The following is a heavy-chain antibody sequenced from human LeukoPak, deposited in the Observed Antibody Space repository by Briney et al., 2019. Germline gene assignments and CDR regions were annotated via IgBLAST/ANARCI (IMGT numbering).Heavy chain of an antibody. V-gene: IGHV3-15*01. CDR2: IKSKTDGGTT. CDR3: TTGSGFWSGYYDH. D-gene: IGHD3-3*01. Sequence: GGSLRLSCAASGFTFSNAWMSWVRQAPGKGLEWVGRIKSKTDGGTTDYAAPVKGRFTISRDDSKNTLYLQMNSLKTEDTAVYYCTTGSGFWSGYYDHWGQGTLVTVSS. CDR1: GFTFSNAW. J-gene: IGHJ4*02.